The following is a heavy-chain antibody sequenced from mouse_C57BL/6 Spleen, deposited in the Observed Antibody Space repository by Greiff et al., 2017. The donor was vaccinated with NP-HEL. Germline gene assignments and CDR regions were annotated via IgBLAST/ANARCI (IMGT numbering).Heavy chain of an antibody. CDR1: GYTFTSYW. D-gene: IGHD1-1*01. CDR2: INPSSGYT. V-gene: IGHV1-7*01. J-gene: IGHJ3*01. Sequence: VQLQQSGAELAKPGASVKLSCKASGYTFTSYWMHWVKQRPGQGLEWIGYINPSSGYTKYNQKFKDKATLNADKSSSTAYMQLSSLTYEDSAVYYCARDGSSYGWCAYWGQGTLVTVAA. CDR3: ARDGSSYGWCAY.